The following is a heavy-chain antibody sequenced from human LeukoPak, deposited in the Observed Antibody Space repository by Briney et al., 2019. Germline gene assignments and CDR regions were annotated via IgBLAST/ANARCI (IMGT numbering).Heavy chain of an antibody. J-gene: IGHJ3*02. CDR3: AREFRDYGGSDAFDI. CDR2: ISYDGSNK. D-gene: IGHD4-17*01. CDR1: GFTFSSYA. V-gene: IGHV3-30-3*01. Sequence: GGSLRLSCAASGFTFSSYAMHWVRQAPGKGLEWVAVISYDGSNKYYADSVKGRFTISRDNSKNTLYLQMNSLRAEDTAVYHCAREFRDYGGSDAFDIWGQGTMVTVSS.